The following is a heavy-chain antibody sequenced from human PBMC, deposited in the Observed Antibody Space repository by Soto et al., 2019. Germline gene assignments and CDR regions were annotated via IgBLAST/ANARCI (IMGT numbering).Heavy chain of an antibody. D-gene: IGHD1-26*01. J-gene: IGHJ6*02. Sequence: GWLLRLSCARSGLVFSEYGVHWFRQAPFKVHERVALITADGNNEYYREHVKGRFSISRGRSTNTVDLLMNSLRPEDTGVYYCAKEGPGGGRHFYYAMDVWGQGITVTVSS. CDR3: AKEGPGGGRHFYYAMDV. CDR1: GLVFSEYG. V-gene: IGHV3-30*18. CDR2: ITADGNNE.